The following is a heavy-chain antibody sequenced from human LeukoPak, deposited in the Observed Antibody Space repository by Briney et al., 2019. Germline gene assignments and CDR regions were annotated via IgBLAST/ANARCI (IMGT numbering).Heavy chain of an antibody. J-gene: IGHJ4*02. CDR3: VRSRGYSYGYSYYFDY. CDR2: IYPGDSEN. CDR1: GYNFTTNW. D-gene: IGHD5-18*01. Sequence: RESLKISCKGSGYNFTTNWIGWVRQMPGKGLEWMGIIYPGDSENRYSPSFEGQVTISADKSISTAYLQWSSLKASDTAMYYCVRSRGYSYGYSYYFDYWGQGTLVTVSS. V-gene: IGHV5-51*01.